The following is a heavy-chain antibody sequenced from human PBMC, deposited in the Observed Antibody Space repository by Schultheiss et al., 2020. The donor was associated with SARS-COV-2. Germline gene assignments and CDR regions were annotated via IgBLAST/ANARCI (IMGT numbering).Heavy chain of an antibody. CDR3: AKGKTVFDY. J-gene: IGHJ4*02. V-gene: IGHV3-23*01. D-gene: IGHD1-14*01. CDR1: GFTFSSYA. Sequence: GGSLRLSCAASGFTFSSYAMSWVRQAPGKGLEWVSAISWNSGSIGYADSVKGRFTISRDNSKNTLYLQMNSLRAEDTAVYYCAKGKTVFDYWGQGTLVTVSS. CDR2: ISWNSGSI.